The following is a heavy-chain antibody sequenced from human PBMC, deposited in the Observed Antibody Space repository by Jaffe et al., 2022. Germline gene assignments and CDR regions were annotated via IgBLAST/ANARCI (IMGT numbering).Heavy chain of an antibody. CDR1: GFTFGDYA. CDR2: IRSKAYGGTT. J-gene: IGHJ3*02. Sequence: EVQLVESGGGLVQPGRSLRLSCTASGFTFGDYAMSWVRQAPGKGLEWVGFIRSKAYGGTTEYAASVKGRFTISRDDSKSIAYLQMNSLKTEDTAVYYCTRAGGEPYYYDSSGYYYVRRDDAFDIWGQGTMVTVSS. CDR3: TRAGGEPYYYDSSGYYYVRRDDAFDI. V-gene: IGHV3-49*04. D-gene: IGHD3-22*01.